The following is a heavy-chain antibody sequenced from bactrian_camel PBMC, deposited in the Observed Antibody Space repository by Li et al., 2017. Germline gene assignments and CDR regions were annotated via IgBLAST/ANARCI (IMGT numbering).Heavy chain of an antibody. CDR1: RYTLSSSC. Sequence: VQLVESGGGSVHAGGSLRLSCAASRYTLSSSCMGWFRQAPGKEREGVVGVYPGGGRTTYADSVKGRFTISQDNAKNTVYLQMDNLKPEDTAMYYCAADEMTGLRGRCPRNLAPPLFGFWGQGTQVTVS. CDR3: AADEMTGLRGRCPRNLAPPLFGF. J-gene: IGHJ6*01. V-gene: IGHV3S1*01. D-gene: IGHD1*01. CDR2: VYPGGGRT.